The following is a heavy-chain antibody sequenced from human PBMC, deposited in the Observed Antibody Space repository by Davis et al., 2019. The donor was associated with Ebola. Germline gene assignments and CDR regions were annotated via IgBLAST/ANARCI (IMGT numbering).Heavy chain of an antibody. J-gene: IGHJ4*02. D-gene: IGHD1-26*01. CDR3: ARGIGWERPYYFDY. CDR2: ISSSSSTI. Sequence: GGSLRLSCAASGFTFSSYSMNWVRQAPGKGLEWVSYISSSSSTIYYADSVKGRFTISRDNARNSLYLQMNSLRAEDTAVYYCARGIGWERPYYFDYWGQGTLVTVSS. CDR1: GFTFSSYS. V-gene: IGHV3-48*01.